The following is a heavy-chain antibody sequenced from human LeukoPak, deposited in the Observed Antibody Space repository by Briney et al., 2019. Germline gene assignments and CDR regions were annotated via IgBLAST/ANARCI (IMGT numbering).Heavy chain of an antibody. CDR3: AREHPNYYDSSGYPDY. D-gene: IGHD3-22*01. J-gene: IGHJ4*02. CDR1: GGSISSGGYY. V-gene: IGHV4-30-2*01. Sequence: SETLSLTCTVSGGSISSGGYYWSWIRQPPGKGLEWSGYIYHSGSTYYNPSLKSRVTISVDRSKNQFSLKLSSVTAADTAVYYCAREHPNYYDSSGYPDYWGQGTLVTVSS. CDR2: IYHSGST.